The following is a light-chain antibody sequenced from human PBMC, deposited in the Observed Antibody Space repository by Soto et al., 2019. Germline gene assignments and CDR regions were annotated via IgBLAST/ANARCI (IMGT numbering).Light chain of an antibody. J-gene: IGKJ4*01. CDR3: QQYNSYPS. V-gene: IGKV1-5*03. CDR2: KAS. CDR1: QSISSW. Sequence: DIQMTQSPSTLSASVGDRVTITCRASQSISSWLAWYQQKPWKAPKLLIYKASSLESGVPSRFSGSGSGTDFTLTISSLQTDDCATYYCQQYNSYPSFGGGTKVEIK.